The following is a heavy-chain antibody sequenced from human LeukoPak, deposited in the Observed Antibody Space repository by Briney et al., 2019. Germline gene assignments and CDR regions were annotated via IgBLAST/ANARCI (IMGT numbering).Heavy chain of an antibody. CDR2: ISGSGFT. Sequence: PGGSLRLSCAASGFTFSSYAMSWVRQAPGKGLEWVSAISGSGFTYYADSVKGRFTISRDNSKNTLYLQMNSLRAEDTAVYYCESGLCSSSPWGQGTLVTVSS. CDR1: GFTFSSYA. J-gene: IGHJ4*02. V-gene: IGHV3-23*01. CDR3: ESGLCSSSP. D-gene: IGHD6-6*01.